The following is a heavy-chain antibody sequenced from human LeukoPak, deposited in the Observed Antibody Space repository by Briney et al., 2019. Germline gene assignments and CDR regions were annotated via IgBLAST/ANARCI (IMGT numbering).Heavy chain of an antibody. CDR1: GYTFTSYY. CDR2: INPSGGST. CDR3: ARAAVVPAAISFGDY. J-gene: IGHJ4*02. Sequence: ASVKVSCKASGYTFTSYYMHWVRQAPGQGLEWMGIINPSGGSTSYSQKFRGRVTMTRDTSTSTVYVELSSLRSEDTAVYYCARAAVVPAAISFGDYWGQGTLVTVSS. V-gene: IGHV1-46*01. D-gene: IGHD2-2*02.